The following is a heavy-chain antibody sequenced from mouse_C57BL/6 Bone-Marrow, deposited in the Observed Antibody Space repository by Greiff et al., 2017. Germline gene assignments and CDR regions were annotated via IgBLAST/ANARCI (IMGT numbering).Heavy chain of an antibody. J-gene: IGHJ1*03. D-gene: IGHD3-1*01. CDR3: AGGRSWYFDV. Sequence: VQLQQSGAELVKPGASVKLSCTASGFNIKDYYMHWVKQRTEQGLEWIGRIDPEDGETKYAPKFKGKATMTADTSSNTAYLQHSSLTSEDTAVCYCAGGRSWYFDVGGTGTTVTVSS. CDR2: IDPEDGET. CDR1: GFNIKDYY. V-gene: IGHV14-2*01.